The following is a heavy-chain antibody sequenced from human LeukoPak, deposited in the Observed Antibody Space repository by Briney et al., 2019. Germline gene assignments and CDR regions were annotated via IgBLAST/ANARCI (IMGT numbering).Heavy chain of an antibody. D-gene: IGHD3-22*01. CDR2: INHSGST. V-gene: IGHV4-34*01. J-gene: IGHJ3*02. CDR3: ARGYYYDTDAFDI. CDR1: GGSFSGYY. Sequence: PSETLSLTCAVYGGSFSGYYWSWIRQPPGKGLEWIGEINHSGSTKYNPSLKSRVSISVDTSKNQFSLKLSSVGAADTAVYYCARGYYYDTDAFDIWGQETMVTVSS.